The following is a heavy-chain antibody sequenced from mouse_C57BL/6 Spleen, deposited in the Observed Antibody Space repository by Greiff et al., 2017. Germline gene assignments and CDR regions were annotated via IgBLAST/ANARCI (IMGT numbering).Heavy chain of an antibody. CDR1: GYTFTSYW. Sequence: QVQLQQPGAELVKPGASVKMSCKASGYTFTSYWITWVKQRPGQGLAWIGDIYPGSGSPNYNEKFKSKATLTVDTSSSTAYMQLSSLTSEDSSVYYCARYYYGSSPLYAMDYWGQGTSVTVSS. J-gene: IGHJ4*01. CDR3: ARYYYGSSPLYAMDY. D-gene: IGHD1-1*01. CDR2: IYPGSGSP. V-gene: IGHV1-55*01.